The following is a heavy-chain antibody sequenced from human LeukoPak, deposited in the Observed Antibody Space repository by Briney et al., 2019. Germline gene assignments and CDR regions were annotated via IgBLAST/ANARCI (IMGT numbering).Heavy chain of an antibody. CDR1: GFTLNNFA. D-gene: IGHD3-16*01. CDR3: VKTMVTFGGVIRTDAFDI. CDR2: INNDGGSS. V-gene: IGHV3-64D*08. Sequence: GGSLRLSCSASGFTLNNFAMHWVRQAPGKGLEYVSGINNDGGSSYFADSVKSRFTISRDNSVNTLYLQMSSLRPEDTAVYYCVKTMVTFGGVIRTDAFDIWGHGTLVTVSS. J-gene: IGHJ3*02.